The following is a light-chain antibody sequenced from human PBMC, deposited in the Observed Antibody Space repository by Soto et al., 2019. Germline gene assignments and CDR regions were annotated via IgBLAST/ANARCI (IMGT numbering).Light chain of an antibody. CDR1: QSVSTN. V-gene: IGKV3-20*01. J-gene: IGKJ1*01. CDR2: GAL. Sequence: EIVMTQSPATLSVSPGERVTLSCRASQSVSTNLAWYQQRPGQPPRLLIYGALTRATGIPDRFSGSGSGTDFTLTISRLEPEDFAVYYCQQYGSSPETFGQGTKV. CDR3: QQYGSSPET.